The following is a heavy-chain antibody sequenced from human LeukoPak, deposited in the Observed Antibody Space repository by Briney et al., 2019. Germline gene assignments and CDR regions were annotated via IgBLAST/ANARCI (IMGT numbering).Heavy chain of an antibody. CDR1: GGSISSGDYY. Sequence: PSETLSLTCTVSGGSISSGDYYWSWIRQPPGKGLEWIGYIYYSGSTYYNPSLKSRVTISVDTSKNQFSLKLSSVTAADTAVYYCAREPIAAAGTYWYFDLWGRGTLVTVSS. CDR2: IYYSGST. V-gene: IGHV4-30-4*01. J-gene: IGHJ2*01. CDR3: AREPIAAAGTYWYFDL. D-gene: IGHD6-13*01.